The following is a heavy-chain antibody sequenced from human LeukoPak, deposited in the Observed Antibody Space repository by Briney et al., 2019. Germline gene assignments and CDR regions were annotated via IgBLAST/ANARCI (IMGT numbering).Heavy chain of an antibody. CDR1: GYTFTSYG. CDR2: ISAYNGNT. J-gene: IGHJ4*02. V-gene: IGHV1-18*01. CDR3: ARALYCSGGSCYSGSIDS. D-gene: IGHD2-15*01. Sequence: ALVKVSCKASGYTFTSYGITWVRQAPGQGLECMGWISAYNGNTNYAQKLQGRVTMTTDTSTSTAYMELRSLRSDDTAVYYCARALYCSGGSCYSGSIDSWGQGTLVTVSS.